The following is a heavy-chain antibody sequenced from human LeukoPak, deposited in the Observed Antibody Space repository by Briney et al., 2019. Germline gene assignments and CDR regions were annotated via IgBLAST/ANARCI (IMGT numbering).Heavy chain of an antibody. CDR3: ARAEYYGSGRFDY. Sequence: ASVKVSCKASGYTFNSHYMHWVRQAPGQGLEWMGIINPNSGSTDYAQKFRGRIILTRDTSTSTFYMELSSLRSEDTAVYSCARAEYYGSGRFDYWGQGTLVTVSS. CDR1: GYTFNSHY. V-gene: IGHV1-46*02. J-gene: IGHJ4*02. CDR2: INPNSGST. D-gene: IGHD3-10*01.